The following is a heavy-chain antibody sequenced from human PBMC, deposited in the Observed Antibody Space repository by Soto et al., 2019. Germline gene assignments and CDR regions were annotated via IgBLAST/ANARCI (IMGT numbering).Heavy chain of an antibody. CDR1: GFSLATSGVG. CDR2: IYWDDDK. V-gene: IGHV2-5*02. D-gene: IGHD1-1*01. CDR3: ANGVCLQGNCDGCSFDF. Sequence: QITLEESGPTRVKPTQTLTLTCTFSGFSLATSGVGVGWVPQPPGKALERLALIYWDDDKRYSPSLRSRLTVTKDTSRNKVVLKRTKMYPVDTANYYGANGVCLQGNCDGCSFDFWGQGALVTVSS. J-gene: IGHJ4*02.